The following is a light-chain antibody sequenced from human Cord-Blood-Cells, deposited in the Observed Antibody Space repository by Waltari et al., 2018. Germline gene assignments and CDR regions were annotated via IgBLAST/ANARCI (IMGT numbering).Light chain of an antibody. V-gene: IGKV3-20*01. Sequence: EIVLTPSPGTLSLSPGERATLSCRTSQRVSSSYLAWYQQKPGQAPRLLISGASSRATGIPDRFSGSGAGTDFTLTISRLEPEDFAVYYCQQYGSSPYTFGQGTKLEIK. CDR1: QRVSSSY. J-gene: IGKJ2*01. CDR3: QQYGSSPYT. CDR2: GAS.